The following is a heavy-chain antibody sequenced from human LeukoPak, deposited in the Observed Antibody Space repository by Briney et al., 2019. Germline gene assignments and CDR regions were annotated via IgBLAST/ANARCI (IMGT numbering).Heavy chain of an antibody. J-gene: IGHJ6*02. Sequence: GGSLRLSCAASGFSFSTYCMHWVRQAPGKGPMWVSRICPDGTVTNYADSVKARFSISRDNARNTVYLQMNSLRAEDTAVYYCARVLYCSGGSCYSSRGYYYYGMDVWGQGTTVTVSS. D-gene: IGHD2-15*01. CDR3: ARVLYCSGGSCYSSRGYYYYGMDV. V-gene: IGHV3-74*01. CDR2: ICPDGTVT. CDR1: GFSFSTYC.